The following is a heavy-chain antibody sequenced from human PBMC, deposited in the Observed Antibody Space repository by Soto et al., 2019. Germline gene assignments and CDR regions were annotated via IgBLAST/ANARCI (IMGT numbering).Heavy chain of an antibody. J-gene: IGHJ6*03. CDR3: ARYCSGGTCVPTFYYFYIDV. D-gene: IGHD2-15*01. CDR1: GFTFSTYW. V-gene: IGHV3-7*01. Sequence: GGSLRLSCEASGFTFSTYWMSWVRQAPGKGLEWVASIKQDGNEKYYVDSVKGRFIISRDNAKNSLYLQVNSLRGDDTAVYYCARYCSGGTCVPTFYYFYIDVWGKGTTVTVSS. CDR2: IKQDGNEK.